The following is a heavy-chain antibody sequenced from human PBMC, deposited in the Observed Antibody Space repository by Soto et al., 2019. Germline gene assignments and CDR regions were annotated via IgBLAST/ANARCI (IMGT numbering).Heavy chain of an antibody. J-gene: IGHJ3*02. V-gene: IGHV1-8*01. CDR1: GYTFTSYD. Sequence: ASVKVSCKASGYTFTSYDINWVRQATGQGLEWMGWMNPKSGNTGYAQKFQGRVTMTRNTSISTAYMELSILRSEDTAVYYCARGGMGGYSYERDAFDIWGQGTMVTVSS. CDR3: ARGGMGGYSYERDAFDI. D-gene: IGHD5-18*01. CDR2: MNPKSGNT.